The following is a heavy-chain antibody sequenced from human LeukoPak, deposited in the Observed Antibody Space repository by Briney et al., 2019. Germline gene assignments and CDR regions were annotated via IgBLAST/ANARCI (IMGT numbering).Heavy chain of an antibody. CDR2: ITGSGGST. CDR3: AKEQITMVRGAIFPLDY. J-gene: IGHJ4*02. V-gene: IGHV3-23*01. Sequence: GGSLRLSCAASGFTFSSYAMSWVRQAPGKGLEWVSVITGSGGSTYYADSVKGRFTISRDNSKNTLYLQMNSLRAEDTAVYYCAKEQITMVRGAIFPLDYWGQGTLVTVSS. CDR1: GFTFSSYA. D-gene: IGHD3-10*01.